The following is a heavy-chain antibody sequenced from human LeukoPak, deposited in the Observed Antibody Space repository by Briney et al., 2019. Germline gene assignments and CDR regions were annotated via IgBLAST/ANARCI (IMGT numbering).Heavy chain of an antibody. D-gene: IGHD1-26*01. CDR3: AKDRWELLGYFDY. J-gene: IGHJ4*02. V-gene: IGHV3-30*18. CDR1: GFTFSSYG. Sequence: GGSLRLSCAASGFTFSSYGMHWVRQAPGKGLEWVAVISYDGSNKYYADSVKGRFTISRDNSKNTLYLQMNSLRAEDTAVYYCAKDRWELLGYFDYWGQGTLVTVSS. CDR2: ISYDGSNK.